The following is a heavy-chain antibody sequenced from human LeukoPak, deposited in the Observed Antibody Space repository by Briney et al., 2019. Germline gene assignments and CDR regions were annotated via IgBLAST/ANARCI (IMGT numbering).Heavy chain of an antibody. V-gene: IGHV1-46*01. CDR2: INPSGGST. J-gene: IGHJ4*02. CDR3: ARSLGAYFDY. CDR1: GYTFTSYY. D-gene: IGHD3-10*01. Sequence: ASVKVSCKASGYTFTSYYKHWVRQAPGQGLEWMGIINPSGGSTSYAQKFQGRVTMTRDTSTSTAYMELSSLRSEDTAVYYCARSLGAYFDYWGQGTLVTVSS.